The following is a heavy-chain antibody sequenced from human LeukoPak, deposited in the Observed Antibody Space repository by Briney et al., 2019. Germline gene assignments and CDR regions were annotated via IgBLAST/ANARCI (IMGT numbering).Heavy chain of an antibody. CDR3: ATNSAAAGYFDL. CDR2: IYHSGST. Sequence: SETLSLTCTVSGGSISSSSYYWGWIRQPPGKGLEWIGYIYHSGSTYYNPSLKSRVTISVDRSKNQFSLKLSSVTAADTAVYYCATNSAAAGYFDLWGRGTLVTVSS. D-gene: IGHD6-13*01. CDR1: GGSISSSSYY. J-gene: IGHJ2*01. V-gene: IGHV4-39*07.